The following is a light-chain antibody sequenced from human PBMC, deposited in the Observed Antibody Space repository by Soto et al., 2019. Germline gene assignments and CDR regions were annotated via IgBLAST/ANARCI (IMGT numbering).Light chain of an antibody. V-gene: IGLV4-69*01. CDR1: NGHNTNA. Sequence: QLVLTQSPSASASLGASVKLTCTLSNGHNTNAIAWHQQRPEKGPRFLMKLNSDGSHSRGGGIPDRFSGSSSGAERYLTISGLQSEDEAEYYCQTWDTGMVFGGGTQLTVL. CDR3: QTWDTGMV. CDR2: LNSDGSH. J-gene: IGLJ2*01.